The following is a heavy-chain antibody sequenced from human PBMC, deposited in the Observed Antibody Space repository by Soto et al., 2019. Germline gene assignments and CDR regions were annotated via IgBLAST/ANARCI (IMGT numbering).Heavy chain of an antibody. CDR2: IIPIFGTA. CDR1: GGTFSSYA. V-gene: IGHV1-69*13. D-gene: IGHD3-22*01. CDR3: SREWGYFYDSSRYYILGAFDI. Sequence: SVKVSCKASGGTFSSYAISWVRQSPGQGLEWMGGIIPIFGTANYAQKFQGRVTITAYESTSTAYMELSSLRSQYTAVYYCSREWGYFYDSSRYYILGAFDIWGPGTMVTVS. J-gene: IGHJ3*02.